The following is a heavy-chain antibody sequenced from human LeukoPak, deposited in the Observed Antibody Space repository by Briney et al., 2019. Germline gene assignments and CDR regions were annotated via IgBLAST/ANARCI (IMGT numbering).Heavy chain of an antibody. CDR2: IYTSGST. V-gene: IGHV4-4*07. CDR3: ARADNWNAFEY. CDR1: SGSLSTYY. Sequence: PSETLSLTCTVSSGSLSTYYWNWIRQPAGKGLEWIGRIYTSGSTNYNPSLQSRVTMSVDASKNQFSLKLSSVTAADTAVYYCARADNWNAFEYWGQGTLVPVSS. J-gene: IGHJ4*02. D-gene: IGHD1-1*01.